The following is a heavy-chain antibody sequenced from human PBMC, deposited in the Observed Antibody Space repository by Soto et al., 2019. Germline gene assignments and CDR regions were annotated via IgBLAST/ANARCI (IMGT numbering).Heavy chain of an antibody. D-gene: IGHD6-13*01. Sequence: EVQLLESGGGLVQPGGSLRLSCAASGFTFSSYAMNWVRQAPGKGLEWVPVISGSGDSTYYADSVKGRFTISRDKSKNPLYLQMNSLRAEDTAVYYCAKRSSSWVFDYWGQGTLVTVSS. V-gene: IGHV3-23*01. CDR3: AKRSSSWVFDY. CDR2: ISGSGDST. J-gene: IGHJ4*02. CDR1: GFTFSSYA.